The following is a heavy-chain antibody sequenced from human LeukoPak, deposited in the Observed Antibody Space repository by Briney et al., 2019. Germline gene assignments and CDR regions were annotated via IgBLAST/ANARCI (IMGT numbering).Heavy chain of an antibody. J-gene: IGHJ6*03. CDR1: GFTFSSYE. CDR2: ISSSGSTI. V-gene: IGHV3-48*03. Sequence: GGSLRLSCAASGFTFSSYEMNWVRQAPGKGLEWVSYISSSGSTIYYADSVKGRFTISRDNAKNSLYLQMNSLRAEDTAVYYCARAKIPLWYYYMDVWGKGTTVTVSS. CDR3: ARAKIPLWYYYMDV. D-gene: IGHD2-21*01.